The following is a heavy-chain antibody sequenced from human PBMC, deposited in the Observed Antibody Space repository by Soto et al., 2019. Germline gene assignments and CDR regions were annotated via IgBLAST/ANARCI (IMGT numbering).Heavy chain of an antibody. V-gene: IGHV1-24*01. CDR3: ARLALTPVVVPAANDY. D-gene: IGHD2-2*01. CDR2: FDPEDGET. J-gene: IGHJ4*02. Sequence: ASVKVSCKVSGYTLTELSMHWVRQAPGKGLEWMGGFDPEDGETIYAQKFQGRVTMTEDTSTDTAYMELSSLRSEDTAVYYCARLALTPVVVPAANDYWGQGTLVTVSS. CDR1: GYTLTELS.